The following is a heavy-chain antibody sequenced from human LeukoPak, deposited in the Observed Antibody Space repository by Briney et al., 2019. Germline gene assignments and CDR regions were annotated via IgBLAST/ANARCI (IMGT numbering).Heavy chain of an antibody. V-gene: IGHV3-23*01. CDR2: ISGSGGST. J-gene: IGHJ4*02. CDR1: GFTFSSYA. Sequence: GGSLRLSCAASGFTFSSYAMSWVRQAPGKGLEWVSAISGSGGSTYYADSVKGRFTISRDNSKNTLYLQMNSLRAEDTAVYYCAKEHEGAYYYGSSGLDYWGQGTLVTVSS. D-gene: IGHD3-22*01. CDR3: AKEHEGAYYYGSSGLDY.